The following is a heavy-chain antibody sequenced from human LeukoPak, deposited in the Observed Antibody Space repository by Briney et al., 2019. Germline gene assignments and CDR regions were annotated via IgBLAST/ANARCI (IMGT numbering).Heavy chain of an antibody. CDR3: ARESGGNTLYYFDY. V-gene: IGHV3-30*04. Sequence: GGSLRLSCAASGFTFSSYALHWVRQAPGKGLEWVAVISYDDGSNKYYADSVKGRFTISRDNSENTLYLQMNSLRTEDTAVYYCARESGGNTLYYFDYWGQGTLVTVSS. CDR1: GFTFSSYA. D-gene: IGHD2-2*02. CDR2: ISYDDGSNK. J-gene: IGHJ4*02.